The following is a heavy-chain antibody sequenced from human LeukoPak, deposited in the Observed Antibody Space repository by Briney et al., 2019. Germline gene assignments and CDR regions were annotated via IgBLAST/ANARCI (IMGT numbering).Heavy chain of an antibody. Sequence: GGSLRLSCAASGFTFSSYAMHWVRQAPGKGLEWVAVISYDGSNKYYADSVKGRSSISRDNSKNSLYLQMNSLRAEDTAVYYCARDPRGYCSSTSCQMGWFDPWGQGTLVTVSS. J-gene: IGHJ5*02. CDR1: GFTFSSYA. CDR3: ARDPRGYCSSTSCQMGWFDP. V-gene: IGHV3-30*04. CDR2: ISYDGSNK. D-gene: IGHD2-2*01.